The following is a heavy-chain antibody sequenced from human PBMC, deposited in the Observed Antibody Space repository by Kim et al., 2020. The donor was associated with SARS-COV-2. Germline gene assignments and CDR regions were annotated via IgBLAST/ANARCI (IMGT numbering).Heavy chain of an antibody. Sequence: GGSLRLSCTASGFTFGDYAMSWFRQAPGKGLEWVGFIRSKAYGGTTEYAASVKGRFTISRDDSKSIAYLQMNSLKTEDTAVYYCTRAQVTYYYDSSGYYPRYYFDYWGQGTLVTVSS. V-gene: IGHV3-49*03. D-gene: IGHD3-22*01. J-gene: IGHJ4*02. CDR2: IRSKAYGGTT. CDR1: GFTFGDYA. CDR3: TRAQVTYYYDSSGYYPRYYFDY.